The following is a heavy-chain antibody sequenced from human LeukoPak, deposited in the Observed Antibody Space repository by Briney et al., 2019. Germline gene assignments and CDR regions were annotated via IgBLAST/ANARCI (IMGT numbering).Heavy chain of an antibody. D-gene: IGHD6-13*01. V-gene: IGHV4-59*01. CDR3: ARSTQASSTTFDY. Sequence: SETLSLTCTVSGGSISNYYWSWIRQPPGKGLEYIGFIYHSGSTNYNPSLKSRVTMSVDKSKNQCSLRLTSVTAADTAIYFCARSTQASSTTFDYWGQGTLVTVSS. CDR1: GGSISNYY. CDR2: IYHSGST. J-gene: IGHJ4*02.